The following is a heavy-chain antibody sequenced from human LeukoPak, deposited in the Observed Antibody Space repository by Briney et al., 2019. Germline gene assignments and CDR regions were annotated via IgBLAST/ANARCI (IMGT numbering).Heavy chain of an antibody. V-gene: IGHV3-11*04. Sequence: GGSLRLSCAGSGFTFSDYYMSWIRQAPGKGLEWVSYISSSGRTIYYADTVKGRFTISRDNAKNSLYLQMNSLRAEDTAVYYCARADCSSSSCYELDYWGQGTLVTVSS. J-gene: IGHJ4*02. CDR1: GFTFSDYY. CDR2: ISSSGRTI. CDR3: ARADCSSSSCYELDY. D-gene: IGHD2-2*01.